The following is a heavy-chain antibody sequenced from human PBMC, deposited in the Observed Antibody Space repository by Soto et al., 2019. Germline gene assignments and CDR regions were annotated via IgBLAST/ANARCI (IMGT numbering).Heavy chain of an antibody. CDR2: SSAYNGNT. V-gene: IGHV1-18*01. CDR1: GYTFTSYG. D-gene: IGHD1-26*01. J-gene: IGHJ4*02. CDR3: ARDRGIVIVGGTIPDY. Sequence: QVQLVQSGAEVKKPGASVKVSCKASGYTFTSYGITWVRQAPGQGLEWLGWSSAYNGNTNYARNLQGRVTVTADTSTTTAYMELRSLRSDDTAVYYCARDRGIVIVGGTIPDYWGQGTLVTVSS.